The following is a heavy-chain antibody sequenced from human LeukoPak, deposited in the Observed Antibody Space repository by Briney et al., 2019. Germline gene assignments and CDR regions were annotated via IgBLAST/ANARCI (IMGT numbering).Heavy chain of an antibody. CDR2: INAGTGNT. J-gene: IGHJ5*02. Sequence: ASVKVSCKASGYTFTSYVMHWVRQAPGQRLEWMGWINAGTGNTQYSQKFQGRVTIPRDTSASTAYMELSSLRYEDPAVYYCARDTGGWCYYFWGGQSHGNWCDPGGQGTLVTVPS. V-gene: IGHV1-3*01. CDR1: GYTFTSYV. CDR3: ARDTGGWCYYFWGGQSHGNWCDP. D-gene: IGHD3-3*01.